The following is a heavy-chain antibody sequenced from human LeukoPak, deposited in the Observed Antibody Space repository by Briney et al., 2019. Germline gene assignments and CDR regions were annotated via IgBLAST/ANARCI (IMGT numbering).Heavy chain of an antibody. CDR2: MNPNSGNT. V-gene: IGHV1-8*01. CDR3: ARRRYSSNWYYCDY. D-gene: IGHD6-13*01. CDR1: GYTFTRYD. J-gene: IGHJ4*02. Sequence: ASVKVSCKASGYTFTRYDINWVRQATGQGLEWTGWMNPNSGNTGYVQKFQGRVTMTRNTSISTAYMELSSLRSEDTAVYYCARRRYSSNWYYCDYWGQGTLVTVSS.